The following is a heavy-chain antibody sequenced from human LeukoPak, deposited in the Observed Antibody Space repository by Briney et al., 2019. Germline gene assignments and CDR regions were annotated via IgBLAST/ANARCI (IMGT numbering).Heavy chain of an antibody. CDR3: ASEIAAAGFFDY. Sequence: ASVKVSCKASGYTFTSYGISWVRQAPGQGLEWMGWISAYNGNTNYAQKFQGRVTITADESTSTAYMELSSLRSEDTAVYYCASEIAAAGFFDYWGQGTLVTVSS. J-gene: IGHJ4*02. CDR2: ISAYNGNT. V-gene: IGHV1-18*01. D-gene: IGHD6-13*01. CDR1: GYTFTSYG.